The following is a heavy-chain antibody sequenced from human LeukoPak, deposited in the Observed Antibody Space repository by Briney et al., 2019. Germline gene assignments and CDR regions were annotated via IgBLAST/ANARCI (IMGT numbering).Heavy chain of an antibody. CDR2: ISYDGSNK. V-gene: IGHV3-30-3*01. D-gene: IGHD6-19*01. J-gene: IGHJ3*02. CDR3: ARGQQWLTQDAFDI. CDR1: GFTFSSYA. Sequence: GGSLRLSCAASGFTFSSYAMHWVRQAPGKGLEWVAVISYDGSNKYYADSVKGRFTISRDNSKNTLYLQMNSLRAEDTAVYYCARGQQWLTQDAFDIWGQGTMVTVSS.